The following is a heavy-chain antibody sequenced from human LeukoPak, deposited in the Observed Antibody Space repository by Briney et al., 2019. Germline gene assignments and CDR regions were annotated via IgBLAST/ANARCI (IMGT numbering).Heavy chain of an antibody. D-gene: IGHD6-13*01. J-gene: IGHJ4*02. CDR3: ARDRGAAAAVSLFDY. Sequence: GGSLRLSCAASGFTFSSYWMSWVRQAPGKGLEWVANIKQDGSEKYYVDSVKGRFTISRDNAKNSLHLQMNSLRAEDTAVYYCARDRGAAAAVSLFDYWGQGTLVTVSS. CDR2: IKQDGSEK. CDR1: GFTFSSYW. V-gene: IGHV3-7*05.